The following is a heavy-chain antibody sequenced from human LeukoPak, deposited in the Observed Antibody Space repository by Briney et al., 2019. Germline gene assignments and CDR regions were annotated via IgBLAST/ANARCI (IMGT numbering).Heavy chain of an antibody. V-gene: IGHV3-48*01. D-gene: IGHD3-3*01. J-gene: IGHJ3*02. CDR2: IRSSSSTI. CDR1: GFTFSSYS. CDR3: ARSLRNAFDI. Sequence: HGGSLRLSCAASGFTFSSYSMNWVRQAPGKGLEWVSYIRSSSSTIYYADSVKGRLTISTDNANNSLYLQMNSLRAEDTAVYYCARSLRNAFDIWGQGTMVTVSS.